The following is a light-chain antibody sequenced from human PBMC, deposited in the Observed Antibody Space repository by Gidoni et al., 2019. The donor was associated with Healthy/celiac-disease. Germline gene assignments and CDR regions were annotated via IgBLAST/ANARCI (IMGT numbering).Light chain of an antibody. V-gene: IGKV3-20*01. CDR1: QSVSSSY. Sequence: EIVLTQSPGTLSLSPGERATLSCRASQSVSSSYLAWYQQKPGHAPRLLIYGASSRATGIPDRFSGSGSGTDFTLTNSRLEPEDFAVYYCQQYGSSPRTFGQXTKLEIK. CDR2: GAS. CDR3: QQYGSSPRT. J-gene: IGKJ2*01.